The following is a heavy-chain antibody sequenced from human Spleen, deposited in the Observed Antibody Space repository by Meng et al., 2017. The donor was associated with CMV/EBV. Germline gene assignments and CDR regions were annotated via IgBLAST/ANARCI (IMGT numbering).Heavy chain of an antibody. Sequence: SETLSLTCTVSGGSISSYYWSWIRQPPGKGLEWIGYIYYSGSTNYNPSLKSRVTISVDTSKNQFSLKLSSVTAADTAVYYCARVGSTISWLEYWGQGSLVTVSS. CDR2: IYYSGST. D-gene: IGHD1-1*01. CDR1: GGSISSYY. J-gene: IGHJ4*02. V-gene: IGHV4-59*01. CDR3: ARVGSTISWLEY.